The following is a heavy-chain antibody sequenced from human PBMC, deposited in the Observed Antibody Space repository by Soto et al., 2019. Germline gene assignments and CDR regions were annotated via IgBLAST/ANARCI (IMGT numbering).Heavy chain of an antibody. CDR2: ISAYNGNT. V-gene: IGHV1-18*01. CDR1: GYTFTSYG. Sequence: GASVKVSCKASGYTFTSYGISWVRQAPGQGLEWMGWISAYNGNTNYAQKLQGRVTMTTDTSTSTAYMELRSLRSDDTAVYYCARPRYSYASSGYYVDYWRQGTLVSVSS. D-gene: IGHD3-22*01. CDR3: ARPRYSYASSGYYVDY. J-gene: IGHJ4*02.